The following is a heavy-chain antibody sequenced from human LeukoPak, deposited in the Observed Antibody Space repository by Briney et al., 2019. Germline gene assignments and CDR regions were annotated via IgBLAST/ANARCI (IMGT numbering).Heavy chain of an antibody. J-gene: IGHJ4*02. CDR3: ARGRYSSSWYADY. CDR2: INHSGST. D-gene: IGHD6-13*01. Sequence: KSSETLSLTCAVYGGSFSNYYWTWIRQPPGKGLEWIGEINHSGSTNYNPSLKSRVTISVDTSKNQFSLKLSSVTAADTAVYYCARGRYSSSWYADYWGQGTLVTVSS. CDR1: GGSFSNYY. V-gene: IGHV4-34*01.